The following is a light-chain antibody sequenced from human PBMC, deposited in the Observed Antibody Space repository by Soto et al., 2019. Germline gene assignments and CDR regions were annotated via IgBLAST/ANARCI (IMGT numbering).Light chain of an antibody. J-gene: IGKJ5*01. Sequence: IGLTQSPGPLSLSPGERATLSCRSSQSVRSSYLAWYQQKPGQAPRLIIYGASSRATGIPDRFSDSGSGTDFILTISRLEPEDVAVYYCQQYGSSPITFGQGTRLEIK. CDR1: QSVRSSY. CDR2: GAS. CDR3: QQYGSSPIT. V-gene: IGKV3-20*01.